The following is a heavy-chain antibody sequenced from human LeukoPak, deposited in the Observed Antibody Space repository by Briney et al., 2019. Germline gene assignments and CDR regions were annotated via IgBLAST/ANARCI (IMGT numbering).Heavy chain of an antibody. D-gene: IGHD6-25*01. CDR3: AQGRGYGNGWYFDL. CDR2: IFYGGTT. V-gene: IGHV4-39*02. CDR1: GGSISSSSYY. J-gene: IGHJ2*01. Sequence: PSETLSLICTVSGGSISSSSYYWGWIRQPPGKGLEWIGNIFYGGTTQYNPSVKSRVAISVDTSKNHFSLKLSSVTAADTAVYYCAQGRGYGNGWYFDLWGHGTLVTVSS.